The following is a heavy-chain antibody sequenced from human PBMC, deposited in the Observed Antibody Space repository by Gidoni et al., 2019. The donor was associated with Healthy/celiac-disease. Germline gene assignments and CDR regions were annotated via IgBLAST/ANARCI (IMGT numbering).Heavy chain of an antibody. J-gene: IGHJ4*02. V-gene: IGHV3-23*01. CDR3: AKVGGYCSSTSCYTGFLGPRTDY. D-gene: IGHD2-2*02. CDR2: ISGSGGIT. CDR1: GFTFSSYA. Sequence: EVQLLASGGGLVQRGGSLSRSCAASGFTFSSYAWRWVRQAPGKGLEWVSAISGSGGITYYADAGKGRFTISRDNSKNTLYLKMNSLRAEDTAVYYCAKVGGYCSSTSCYTGFLGPRTDYWGQGTLVTVSS.